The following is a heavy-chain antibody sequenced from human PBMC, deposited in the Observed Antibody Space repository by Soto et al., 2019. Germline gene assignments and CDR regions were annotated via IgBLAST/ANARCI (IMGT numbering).Heavy chain of an antibody. CDR1: GYTFTSYA. Sequence: QVQLVQSGAEEKKPGASVKVSCKASGYTFTSYAMHWVRQAPGQRLEWLGWINAGNVNTKYSQKFQGRVTITRDTYAITAYMELSSMRSEDTAVYYYARRIVVVTFLDYWGQGTLVTVSS. J-gene: IGHJ4*02. D-gene: IGHD2-21*02. V-gene: IGHV1-3*05. CDR3: ARRIVVVTFLDY. CDR2: INAGNVNT.